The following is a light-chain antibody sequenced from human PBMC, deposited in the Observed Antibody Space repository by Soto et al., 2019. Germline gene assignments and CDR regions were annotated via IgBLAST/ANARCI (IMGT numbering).Light chain of an antibody. CDR2: EVS. CDR1: SSDVGGYNY. Sequence: QSALTQPASVSGSPGQSITISCTGTSSDVGGYNYVSWYQQHPGKAPKLMIYEVSNRPSGVSNRFSGSKSGNTASLTISGLQAEDEADYYCGTWDSDLSAEVFGGGTKVTVL. J-gene: IGLJ3*02. V-gene: IGLV2-14*01. CDR3: GTWDSDLSAEV.